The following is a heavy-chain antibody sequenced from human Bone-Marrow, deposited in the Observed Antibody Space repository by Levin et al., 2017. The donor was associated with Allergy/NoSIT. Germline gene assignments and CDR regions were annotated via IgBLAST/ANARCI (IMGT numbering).Heavy chain of an antibody. CDR3: ARDPENEPNDVFDI. V-gene: IGHV4-31*03. CDR1: GASVKSHYDF. J-gene: IGHJ3*02. CDR2: ISDTDTT. Sequence: NTSETLSLTCTVSGASVKSHYDFWTWIRQHPEKGLEWIGHISDTDTTQYNPSLKSRVTISVDTTKNQFSLKLTSVTAADTAIYYCARDPENEPNDVFDIWGQGIFVTVSS. D-gene: IGHD1-1*01.